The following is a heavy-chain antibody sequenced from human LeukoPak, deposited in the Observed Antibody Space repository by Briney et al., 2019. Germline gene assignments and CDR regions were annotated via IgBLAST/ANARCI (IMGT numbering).Heavy chain of an antibody. CDR1: GGTFSSYA. V-gene: IGHV1-69*04. CDR2: IIPILGIA. D-gene: IGHD3-3*01. CDR3: ARVRTYYDFWSGYYSYYYYGMDV. J-gene: IGHJ6*02. Sequence: SVKVSCKASGGTFSSYAISWVRQAPGQGLEWMGRIIPILGIANYAQKFQGRVTITADKSTSTAYMELSSLRSEDTAVYYCARVRTYYDFWSGYYSYYYYGMDVWGQGTTVTVSS.